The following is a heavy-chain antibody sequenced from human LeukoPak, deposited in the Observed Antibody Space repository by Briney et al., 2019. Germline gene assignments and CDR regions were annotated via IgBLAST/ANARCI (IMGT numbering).Heavy chain of an antibody. CDR2: IYHSGST. CDR1: GGSISSGGYY. V-gene: IGHV4-30-2*01. Sequence: SETLSLTCTVSGGSISSGGYYWSWIRQHPGKGLEWIGYIYHSGSTYYNPSLKSRVTISVDRSKNQFSLKLSSVTAADTAVYYCASHTPYWYFDLWGRGTLVTVSS. CDR3: ASHTPYWYFDL. J-gene: IGHJ2*01.